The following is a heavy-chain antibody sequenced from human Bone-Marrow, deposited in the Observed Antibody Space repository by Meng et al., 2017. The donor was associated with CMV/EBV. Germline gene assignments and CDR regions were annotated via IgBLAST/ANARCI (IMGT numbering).Heavy chain of an antibody. CDR3: VRSSGWSLFDY. CDR1: GYTITGYY. V-gene: IGHV1-2*02. Sequence: QVQRVQAGADVKKPGASVKVSCKASGYTITGYYMHWVRHAPGQGLEWMGWVNSNNDATNYARKFQGRVSMTRDTSISTAHMELSRLMSDDTAVYYCVRSSGWSLFDYWGQGTLVTVSS. D-gene: IGHD6-19*01. CDR2: VNSNNDAT. J-gene: IGHJ4*02.